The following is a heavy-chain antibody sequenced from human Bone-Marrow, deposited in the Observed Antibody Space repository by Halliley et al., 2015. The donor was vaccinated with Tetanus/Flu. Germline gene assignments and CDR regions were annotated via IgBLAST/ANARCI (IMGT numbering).Heavy chain of an antibody. CDR2: IYPGDSDT. D-gene: IGHD4-17*01. J-gene: IGHJ4*02. V-gene: IGHV5-51*01. CDR3: ARRINYYGDYNFDY. Sequence: GFIYPGDSDTRNRPSFQGHVPISADKSISTAYLQWSSLQASDTAMYYCARRINYYGDYNFDYWGQGTLVIVSS.